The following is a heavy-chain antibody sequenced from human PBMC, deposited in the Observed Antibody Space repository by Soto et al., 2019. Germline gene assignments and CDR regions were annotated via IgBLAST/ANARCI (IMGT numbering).Heavy chain of an antibody. J-gene: IGHJ6*02. CDR2: IWYDGSNK. V-gene: IGHV3-33*01. CDR1: GFTFGSYG. D-gene: IGHD6-13*01. Sequence: GGSLRLSCAASGFTFGSYGMHWVRQAPGKGLEWVAVIWYDGSNKYYADSVKGRFTISRDNSKNTLYLQMNSLRAEDTAVYYCARVGIAAAGELFYYYYGMDVWGQGTKVTVSS. CDR3: ARVGIAAAGELFYYYYGMDV.